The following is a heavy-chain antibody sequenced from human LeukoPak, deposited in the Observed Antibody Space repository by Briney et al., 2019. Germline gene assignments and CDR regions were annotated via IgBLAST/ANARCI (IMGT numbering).Heavy chain of an antibody. Sequence: ASVKVSCKASGYTFTGYYMHWVRQAPGQGLEWMGRINPNSGGTNYAQKFQGRVTTTRDTSISTAYMELSRLRSDDTAVYYCARIDWTEAAFDIWGLGTMVTVSS. CDR2: INPNSGGT. CDR1: GYTFTGYY. J-gene: IGHJ3*02. D-gene: IGHD1-1*01. CDR3: ARIDWTEAAFDI. V-gene: IGHV1-2*06.